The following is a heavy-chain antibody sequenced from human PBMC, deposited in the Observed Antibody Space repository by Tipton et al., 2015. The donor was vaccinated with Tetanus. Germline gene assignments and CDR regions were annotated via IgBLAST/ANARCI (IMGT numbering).Heavy chain of an antibody. CDR3: ARATEHDIMTGYDN. D-gene: IGHD3-9*01. J-gene: IGHJ4*02. CDR1: GGSLRSGDHY. CDR2: SHYSGST. Sequence: TLSLTCTVSGGSLRSGDHYWSWIRQPPGKGLEWIGYSHYSGSTNSNPSLKSRVTISVGKAKNQFSLKLTSVTAADTAVCYCARATEHDIMTGYDNWGPGTQVTVSS. V-gene: IGHV4-61*08.